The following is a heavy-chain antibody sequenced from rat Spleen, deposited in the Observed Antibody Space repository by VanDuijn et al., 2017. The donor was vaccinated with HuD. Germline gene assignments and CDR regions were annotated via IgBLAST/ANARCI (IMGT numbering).Heavy chain of an antibody. CDR3: ARELRDYYDGYYQD. CDR2: ISTSGGST. J-gene: IGHJ2*01. Sequence: EVQLVESGGGLVQPGRSLKLSCAASGFTFSNYDMAWVRQAPTKGLEWVASISTSGGSTYYRDSVKGRFTVSRDNAKSTLYLQMDSLRSEDTATYYCARELRDYYDGYYQDWGQGVMVTVSS. V-gene: IGHV5-25*01. CDR1: GFTFSNYD. D-gene: IGHD1-12*03.